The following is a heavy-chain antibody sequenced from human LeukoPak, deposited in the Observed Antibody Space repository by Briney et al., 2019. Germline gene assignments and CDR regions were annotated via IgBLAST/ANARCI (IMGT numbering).Heavy chain of an antibody. D-gene: IGHD2-2*01. J-gene: IGHJ4*02. Sequence: GGSLRLSCAAPGFTFSSYEMNWVREAPGKGLGWVSYISSSGRTIYYADSVKGRFTISRANAKNSLYLQMNSLRAEDTAVYYCARDTYQPGLIDCWGQGTLVTVSS. V-gene: IGHV3-48*03. CDR2: ISSSGRTI. CDR1: GFTFSSYE. CDR3: ARDTYQPGLIDC.